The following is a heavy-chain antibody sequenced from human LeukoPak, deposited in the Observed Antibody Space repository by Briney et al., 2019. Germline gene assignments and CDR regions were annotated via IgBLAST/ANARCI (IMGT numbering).Heavy chain of an antibody. CDR3: ASSWWGKNYYDSSGYFNWFDP. V-gene: IGHV1-69*05. Sequence: VSSVKVSCKASGGTFSSYAISWVRQPPGQGLEWMGGIIPIFGTAKYAQKFQGRVTITTDESMSTAYIELSSLRSEDTGVYYCASSWWGKNYYDSSGYFNWFDPWCQGTVVTVSS. CDR1: GGTFSSYA. CDR2: IIPIFGTA. J-gene: IGHJ5*02. D-gene: IGHD3-22*01.